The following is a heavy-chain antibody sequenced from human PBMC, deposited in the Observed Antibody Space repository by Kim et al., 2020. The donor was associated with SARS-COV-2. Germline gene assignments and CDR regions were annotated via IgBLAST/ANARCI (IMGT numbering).Heavy chain of an antibody. V-gene: IGHV3-23*01. D-gene: IGHD3-22*01. Sequence: GGSLRLSCAASGFTFSSYAMSWVRQAPGKGLEWVSAISGSGGSTYYADSVKGRFTISRDNSKNTLYLQMNSLRAEDTAVYYCAKGTGSSGYQWGMYFDYWGQGTLVTVSS. CDR2: ISGSGGST. J-gene: IGHJ4*02. CDR3: AKGTGSSGYQWGMYFDY. CDR1: GFTFSSYA.